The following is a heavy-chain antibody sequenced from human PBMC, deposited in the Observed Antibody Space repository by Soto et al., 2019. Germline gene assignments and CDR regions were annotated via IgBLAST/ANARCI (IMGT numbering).Heavy chain of an antibody. CDR3: AKGGSGWYPFDY. Sequence: EVQLLESGGDLVQPGGSLRLSCTASAFTFRNYAMTWVRQAPGKSLEWISSISGGGLNTHYADSVKGRFTVSRDDSKSTLYLQMANLTAGDTAVYYCAKGGSGWYPFDYWGQGTLVTFSS. V-gene: IGHV3-23*01. CDR2: ISGGGLNT. J-gene: IGHJ4*02. CDR1: AFTFRNYA. D-gene: IGHD6-19*01.